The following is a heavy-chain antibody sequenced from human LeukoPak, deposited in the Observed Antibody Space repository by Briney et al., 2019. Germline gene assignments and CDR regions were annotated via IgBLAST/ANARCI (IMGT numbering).Heavy chain of an antibody. V-gene: IGHV4-59*01. D-gene: IGHD3-22*01. CDR1: GGSIGSYY. Sequence: PSETLSLTCNVSGGSIGSYYWSWIRQPPGKGLEWIGDIYYSGSTKYNPSLKSRVTISVDASKSRFSLRLSSVTAADTAMYYCARRVGSTTQDDYYYGMDVWGQGTTVTVSS. CDR3: ARRVGSTTQDDYYYGMDV. CDR2: IYYSGST. J-gene: IGHJ6*02.